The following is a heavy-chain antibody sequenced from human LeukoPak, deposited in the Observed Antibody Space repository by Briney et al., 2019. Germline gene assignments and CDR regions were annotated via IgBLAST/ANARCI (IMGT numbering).Heavy chain of an antibody. V-gene: IGHV3-13*01. D-gene: IGHD6-13*01. CDR2: IGTAGDT. CDR1: GFTFSSYD. Sequence: GGSLRLSCAASGFTFSSYDMHWVCQATGKGLEWVSAIGTAGDTYYPGSVKGRFTISRENAKNSLYLQMNSLRAGDTAVYYCARAKYSSSWYLFDYWGQGTLVTVSS. CDR3: ARAKYSSSWYLFDY. J-gene: IGHJ4*02.